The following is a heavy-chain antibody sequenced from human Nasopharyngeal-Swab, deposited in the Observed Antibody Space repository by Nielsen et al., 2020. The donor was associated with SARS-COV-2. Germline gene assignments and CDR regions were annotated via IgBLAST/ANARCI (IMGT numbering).Heavy chain of an antibody. D-gene: IGHD2-15*01. CDR1: RFTFSGSA. CDR3: TSERVVAATAGT. Sequence: GGSLRLSCAASRFTFSGSAMHWVRQASGKGLEWVGRIRSKANSYATAYAASVKGRFTISRDDSKNTVYLQMNSLKTEDTAVYYCTSERVVAATAGTWGQGTLVTVSS. J-gene: IGHJ5*02. CDR2: IRSKANSYAT. V-gene: IGHV3-73*01.